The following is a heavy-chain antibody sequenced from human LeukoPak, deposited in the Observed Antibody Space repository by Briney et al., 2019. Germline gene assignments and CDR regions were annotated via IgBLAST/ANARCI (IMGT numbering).Heavy chain of an antibody. J-gene: IGHJ4*02. V-gene: IGHV4-34*01. CDR2: INHSRST. CDR1: GGSFSGYY. D-gene: IGHD3-10*01. CDR3: AAMGSGSGVDY. Sequence: SETLSLTCAVYGGSFSGYYWSWIRQPPGKGLEWIGEINHSRSTNYNPSLKSRATISVDTSKNQFSLKLSSVTAADTAVYYCAAMGSGSGVDYWGQGALVTVSS.